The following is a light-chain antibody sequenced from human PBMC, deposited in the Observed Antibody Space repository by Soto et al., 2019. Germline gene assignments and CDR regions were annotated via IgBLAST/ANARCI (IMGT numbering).Light chain of an antibody. V-gene: IGKV3-20*01. CDR2: GAF. Sequence: IVLTQSPGTLSLSPGERATLSCRARQNVTSRYLAWYKQKPGQAPRLLIFGAFSRATGIPDRFSGSGSGTDFTLTISRLEPEDFPVYYCKHSGTSHTFGQGTKLETK. J-gene: IGKJ2*01. CDR1: QNVTSRY. CDR3: KHSGTSHT.